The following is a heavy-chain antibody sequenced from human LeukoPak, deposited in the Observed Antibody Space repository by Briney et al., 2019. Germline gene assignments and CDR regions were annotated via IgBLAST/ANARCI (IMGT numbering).Heavy chain of an antibody. V-gene: IGHV3-23*01. CDR3: AKGTMVRGVIFPVDY. J-gene: IGHJ4*02. D-gene: IGHD3-10*01. Sequence: PGGSLRLSCVASGFTFSHFAMSWVRHTPGKGLEWVSAISGSGGSTYYADSVKGRFTISRDNSKNTLYLQMNSLRAEDTAVYYCAKGTMVRGVIFPVDYWGQGTLVTVSS. CDR1: GFTFSHFA. CDR2: ISGSGGST.